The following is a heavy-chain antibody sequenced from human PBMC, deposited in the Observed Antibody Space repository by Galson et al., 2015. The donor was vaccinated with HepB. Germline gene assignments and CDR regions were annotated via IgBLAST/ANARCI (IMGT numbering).Heavy chain of an antibody. CDR3: ARDKDPSRSWVDGLIYYGLAV. Sequence: SLRLSCAASGFTFSSYAFHWVRQAPGKGLEWVAVISYDGSNKNYADSEKGRFTISRDESRNTLHLQMNSLRAEDTAIYYCARDKDPSRSWVDGLIYYGLAVWGQGTTVTVSS. CDR2: ISYDGSNK. CDR1: GFTFSSYA. V-gene: IGHV3-30*04. J-gene: IGHJ6*02. D-gene: IGHD6-13*01.